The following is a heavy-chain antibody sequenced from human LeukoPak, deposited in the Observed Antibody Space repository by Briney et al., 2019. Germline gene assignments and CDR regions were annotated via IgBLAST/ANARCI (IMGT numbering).Heavy chain of an antibody. CDR3: ARAVNY. Sequence: GESLRLSCAASGFTFSSYGMHWVRQVPGKGLEWVANIKPDGSEKYYVDSVKGRFTISRDNAKNSLYLQMNSLRAEDTAIYYCARAVNYWGQGTLVTVSS. V-gene: IGHV3-7*01. CDR1: GFTFSSYG. J-gene: IGHJ4*02. CDR2: IKPDGSEK.